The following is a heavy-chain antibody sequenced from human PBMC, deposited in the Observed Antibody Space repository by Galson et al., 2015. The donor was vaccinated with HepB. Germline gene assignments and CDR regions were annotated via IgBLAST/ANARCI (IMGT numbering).Heavy chain of an antibody. J-gene: IGHJ4*02. CDR2: ISGNGGTT. V-gene: IGHV3-23*01. CDR1: GFTFTSNP. Sequence: SLRLSCAASGFTFTSNPMSWVRQPPGKGLEWVSAISGNGGTTVYADSVKGRFTISRDNSKNSLFLQMNSLRAADTAIYYCVKGGLKDGYDFWGQGTPVTVSS. D-gene: IGHD3/OR15-3a*01. CDR3: VKGGLKDGYDF.